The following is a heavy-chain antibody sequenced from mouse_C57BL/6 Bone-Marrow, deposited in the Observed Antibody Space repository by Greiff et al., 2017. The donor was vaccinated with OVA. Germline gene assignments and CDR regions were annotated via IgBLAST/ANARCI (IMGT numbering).Heavy chain of an antibody. CDR2: IYPGDGDT. CDR3: ARLRWLLRPYYFDY. D-gene: IGHD2-3*01. J-gene: IGHJ2*01. CDR1: GYAFSSSW. V-gene: IGHV1-82*01. Sequence: QVQLQQSGPELVKPGASVKISCKASGYAFSSSWMNWVKQRPGKGLEWIGRIYPGDGDTNYNGKFKGKATLTADKSSSTAYMQLSSLTSEDSAVYFCARLRWLLRPYYFDYWGQGTTLTVSS.